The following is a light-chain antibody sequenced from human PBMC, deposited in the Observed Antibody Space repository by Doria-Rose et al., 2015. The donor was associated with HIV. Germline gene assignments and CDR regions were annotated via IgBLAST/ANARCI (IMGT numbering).Light chain of an antibody. Sequence: TQSPGTLSLSPGERATLSCRASQSFSSTYLAWYQQKPGQAPGLLIYDGSTRATGIPDRFSASGSGTDFTLTINRLEPEDFALYYCHQYGTSWTFGQGTKVGI. J-gene: IGKJ1*01. CDR1: QSFSSTY. CDR2: DGS. V-gene: IGKV3-20*01. CDR3: HQYGTSWT.